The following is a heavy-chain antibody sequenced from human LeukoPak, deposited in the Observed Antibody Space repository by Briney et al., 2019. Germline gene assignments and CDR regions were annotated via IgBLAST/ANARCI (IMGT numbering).Heavy chain of an antibody. V-gene: IGHV3-30*18. Sequence: GRSLRLSCAASGFTFSSYGMHWVRQAPGKGLEWVAVISYDGSNKYYADSVKGRFTISRDNSKNTLYLQMNSLRAEDTAVYYCAKDPSFWFGESYLFDYWGQGTLVTVSS. CDR3: AKDPSFWFGESYLFDY. J-gene: IGHJ4*02. CDR1: GFTFSSYG. CDR2: ISYDGSNK. D-gene: IGHD3-10*01.